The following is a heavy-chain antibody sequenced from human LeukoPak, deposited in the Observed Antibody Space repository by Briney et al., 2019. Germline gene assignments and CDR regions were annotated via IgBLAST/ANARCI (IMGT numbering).Heavy chain of an antibody. CDR1: GYTFTSYG. D-gene: IGHD6-19*01. J-gene: IGHJ5*02. CDR3: AREARMAVAATSGGDWFDP. Sequence: ASVKACCKASGYTFTSYGVSWVRRAPGQGLEWMGWISAYNGNTNYAQKLQGRVTMTTDAPTSTAYMELRSLRSDDTAVYYCAREARMAVAATSGGDWFDPWGQGTLVTVSS. CDR2: ISAYNGNT. V-gene: IGHV1-18*01.